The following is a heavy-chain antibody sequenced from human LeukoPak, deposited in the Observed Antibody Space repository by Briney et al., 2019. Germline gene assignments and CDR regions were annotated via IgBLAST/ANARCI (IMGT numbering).Heavy chain of an antibody. CDR1: GFTFSSYW. J-gene: IGHJ3*01. Sequence: GGFLRVSCAASGFTFSSYWMSWVRQAPGKGLECVANIKEDGSEEYYVDSVKGRLSISRDNAKNSLYLQMNSLRAEDTAVYYCARDWLAGNPYHAFDLWGKGTMVTVSS. CDR3: ARDWLAGNPYHAFDL. CDR2: IKEDGSEE. V-gene: IGHV3-7*01. D-gene: IGHD3-10*01.